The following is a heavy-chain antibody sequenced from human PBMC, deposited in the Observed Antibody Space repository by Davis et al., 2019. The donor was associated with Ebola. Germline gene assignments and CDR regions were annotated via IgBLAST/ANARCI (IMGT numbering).Heavy chain of an antibody. J-gene: IGHJ4*02. CDR1: GYTFTSYY. D-gene: IGHD2-15*01. V-gene: IGHV1-2*06. CDR3: ARGAPDIVVVVAATGVDY. Sequence: AASVKVSCKASGYTFTSYYMHWVRQAPGQGLEWMGRINPNSGGTNYAQKFQGRVTMTRDTSISTAYMELSRLRSDDTAVYYCARGAPDIVVVVAATGVDYWGQGTLVTVSS. CDR2: INPNSGGT.